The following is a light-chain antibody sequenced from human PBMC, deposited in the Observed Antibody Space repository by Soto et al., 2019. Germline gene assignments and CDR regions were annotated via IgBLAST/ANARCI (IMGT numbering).Light chain of an antibody. CDR1: SSNIGSNY. V-gene: IGLV1-47*01. CDR3: AAWDDSLSGPV. Sequence: QAVVTQPPSASGTPGQRVTISCSGSSSNIGSNYVYWYQQLPGTAPRLLIYRNNQRPSGVPDRFSGAKSGTSASLVISGLRSEDEAEYYCAAWDDSLSGPVFGTGTKVTVL. J-gene: IGLJ1*01. CDR2: RNN.